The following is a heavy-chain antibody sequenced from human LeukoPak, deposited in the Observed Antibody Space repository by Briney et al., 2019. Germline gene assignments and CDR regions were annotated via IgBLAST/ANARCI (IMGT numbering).Heavy chain of an antibody. V-gene: IGHV3-23*01. D-gene: IGHD3-9*01. CDR3: AKWGDYDVLTGYYVSDY. CDR2: ITGGGSGI. J-gene: IGHJ4*02. CDR1: GFTFSNYA. Sequence: GASLRLSCAASGFTFSNYAMSWVRQAPGKGLEWVSAITGGGSGIYYADTMKSRFTISRDNSKNTLYLQINSLRAEDTAVYYCAKWGDYDVLTGYYVSDYWGQGTLVTVSS.